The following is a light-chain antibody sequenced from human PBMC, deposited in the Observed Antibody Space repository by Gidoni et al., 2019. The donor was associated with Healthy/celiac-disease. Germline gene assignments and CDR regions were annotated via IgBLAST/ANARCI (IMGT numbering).Light chain of an antibody. CDR3: QQSYSTPRT. Sequence: DVQMTQSPSSLSASVGDRVTITCRASQSSSSYLNWYQQKPGKAPKLRIYAASSLQSGVPSRFSGSGSGTDFTLTISSLQPEDFATYYCQQSYSTPRTFGQGTKLEIK. J-gene: IGKJ2*01. CDR2: AAS. V-gene: IGKV1-39*01. CDR1: QSSSSY.